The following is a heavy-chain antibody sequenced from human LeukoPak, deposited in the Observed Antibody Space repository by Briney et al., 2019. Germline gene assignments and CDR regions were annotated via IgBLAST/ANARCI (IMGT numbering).Heavy chain of an antibody. CDR3: ARKMKTGDRVGTFDI. Sequence: GGSLRLSCAASGFTFSSHNMNWVRQAPMKGLEWVSSIGTDGSYIYYADSVQGRFTISRDNAKNSLYLQMNSLAAEDTAVYYCARKMKTGDRVGTFDIWGQGTMVTVSS. CDR1: GFTFSSHN. D-gene: IGHD1-1*01. J-gene: IGHJ3*02. CDR2: IGTDGSYI. V-gene: IGHV3-21*01.